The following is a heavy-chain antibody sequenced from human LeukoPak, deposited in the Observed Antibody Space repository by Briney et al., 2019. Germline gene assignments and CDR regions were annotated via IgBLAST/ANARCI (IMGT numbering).Heavy chain of an antibody. CDR3: AREGDGVVAALGYMDV. CDR1: GYSISSGYY. J-gene: IGHJ6*03. CDR2: IYHSGST. V-gene: IGHV4-38-2*02. D-gene: IGHD1-26*01. Sequence: SETLSLTCTVSGYSISSGYYWGWIRQPPGKGLEWIGSIYHSGSTYYNPSLKSRVTISVDTSKNQFSLKLSSVTAADTAVYYCAREGDGVVAALGYMDVWGKGTTVTVSS.